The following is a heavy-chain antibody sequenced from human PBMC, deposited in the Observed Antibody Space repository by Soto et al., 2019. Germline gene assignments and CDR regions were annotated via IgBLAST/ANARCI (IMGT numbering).Heavy chain of an antibody. CDR1: GGSISSGVYY. V-gene: IGHV4-30-4*01. Sequence: KPSETLSLTCTVSGGSISSGVYYWSWLRQTPGKGLEWIGYIYYGGSTYYSPSLRSRVIMSMDTSKNQFSLRLSSVTAADTGVYYCASLDFWSGYTPSGSYGMDVWGQGTTVTVSS. J-gene: IGHJ6*02. CDR2: IYYGGST. D-gene: IGHD3-3*01. CDR3: ASLDFWSGYTPSGSYGMDV.